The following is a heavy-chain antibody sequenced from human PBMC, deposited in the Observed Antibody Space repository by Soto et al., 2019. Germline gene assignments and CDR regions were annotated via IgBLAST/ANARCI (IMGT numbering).Heavy chain of an antibody. CDR1: EFTFRSYW. Sequence: GGSLRLSCAASEFTFRSYWMHWVRQSPGKGLVWVSRISGDGSSTTYADSVRGRFTISRDNAKSTVYLQMDSLRAEGTAVYYCARSLPGTYGAFDLWGQGTMVTVSS. D-gene: IGHD1-7*01. CDR2: ISGDGSST. J-gene: IGHJ3*01. CDR3: ARSLPGTYGAFDL. V-gene: IGHV3-74*01.